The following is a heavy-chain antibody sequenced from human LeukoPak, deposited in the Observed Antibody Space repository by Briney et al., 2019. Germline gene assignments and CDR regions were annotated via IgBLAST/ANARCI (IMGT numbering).Heavy chain of an antibody. CDR3: AKPGYSSQGYFDY. J-gene: IGHJ4*02. D-gene: IGHD6-13*01. CDR2: IKQDGSEK. CDR1: GFTFSSYW. V-gene: IGHV3-7*01. Sequence: GGSLRLSCAASGFTFSSYWMSWVRQAPGNGLEWVANIKQDGSEKYYVDSVKGRFTISRDNSKNTLYLQMNSLRAEDTAVYYCAKPGYSSQGYFDYWGQGTLVTVSS.